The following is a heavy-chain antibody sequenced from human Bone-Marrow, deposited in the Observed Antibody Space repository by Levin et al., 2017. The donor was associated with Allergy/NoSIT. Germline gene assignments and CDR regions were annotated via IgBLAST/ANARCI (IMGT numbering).Heavy chain of an antibody. CDR2: INHSGST. CDR1: GGSFSGYY. V-gene: IGHV4-34*01. J-gene: IGHJ3*02. Sequence: TASETLSLTCAVYGGSFSGYYWSWIRQPPGKGLEWIGEINHSGSTNYNPSLKSRVTISVDTSKNQFSLKLSSVTAADTAVYYCARVGGKDYYGSGSFDDAFDIWGQGTMVTVSS. CDR3: ARVGGKDYYGSGSFDDAFDI. D-gene: IGHD3-10*01.